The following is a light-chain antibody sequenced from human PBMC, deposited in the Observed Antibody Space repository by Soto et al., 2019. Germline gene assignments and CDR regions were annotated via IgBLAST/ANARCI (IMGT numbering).Light chain of an antibody. CDR3: QQYGSSPSWT. V-gene: IGKV3-20*01. J-gene: IGKJ1*01. CDR1: QSVSSSF. Sequence: EIVLTQSPGTLSLSPGERATLSCRASQSVSSSFLAWYQQKPGQAPRLLIYGASSRATGIPDRFSGSGSGTDFTPTISRLEPEDFAVDYYQQYGSSPSWTFGQGTKVEI. CDR2: GAS.